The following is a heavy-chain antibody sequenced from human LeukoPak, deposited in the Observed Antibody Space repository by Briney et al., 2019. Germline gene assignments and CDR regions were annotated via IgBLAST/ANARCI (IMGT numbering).Heavy chain of an antibody. CDR3: AGGSGWPHFDY. CDR1: GGSIISYY. V-gene: IGHV4-59*01. J-gene: IGHJ4*02. Sequence: SETLSLTCTVSGGSIISYYWSWIRQTPQGRLEWIGYIYDSGSTNYNPSLKSRVTISVDTSKHQFSLNLSSVTAADTAVYYCAGGSGWPHFDYWGQGALVTVSS. D-gene: IGHD6-19*01. CDR2: IYDSGST.